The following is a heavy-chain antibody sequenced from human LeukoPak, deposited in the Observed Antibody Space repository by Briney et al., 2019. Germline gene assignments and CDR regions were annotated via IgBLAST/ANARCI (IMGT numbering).Heavy chain of an antibody. CDR2: ISSSSYI. J-gene: IGHJ6*04. D-gene: IGHD3-9*01. CDR1: GFTFSSYS. Sequence: GGSLRLSCAASGFTFSSYSMNWVRQAPGKGLEWVSSISSSSYIYYADSVKGRFTISRDNAKNSLYLQMNSLRAEDTAVYYCARDVSAVSYYDILTGSYGMDVWGKGTTVTVSS. CDR3: ARDVSAVSYYDILTGSYGMDV. V-gene: IGHV3-21*01.